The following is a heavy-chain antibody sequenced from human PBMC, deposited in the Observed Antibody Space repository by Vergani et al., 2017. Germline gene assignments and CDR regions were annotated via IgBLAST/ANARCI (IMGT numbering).Heavy chain of an antibody. CDR3: AGVLYYDFWSGYYGWFDP. Sequence: EVQLLKSGGGLVQPGGSLRLSCAASGFTFSNYAMSWVRQTPGKGLEWVSSISDSGINTYYADSVKGRFTISRDNSKNTLYLQVNSLRAEDTAIYYCAGVLYYDFWSGYYGWFDPWGQGTLVTVSS. V-gene: IGHV3-23*01. D-gene: IGHD3-3*01. J-gene: IGHJ5*02. CDR1: GFTFSNYA. CDR2: ISDSGINT.